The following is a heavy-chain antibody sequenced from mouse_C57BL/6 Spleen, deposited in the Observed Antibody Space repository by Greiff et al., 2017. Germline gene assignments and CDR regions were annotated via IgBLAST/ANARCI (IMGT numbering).Heavy chain of an antibody. D-gene: IGHD1-1*01. J-gene: IGHJ2*01. CDR2: IDPEDGDT. Sequence: EVQLQQSGAELVRPGASVKLSCTASGFNIKDYYMHWVKQRPEQGLEWIGRIDPEDGDTEYAPKFPGKATMTADTSSNTAYLQLSSLTSEDTAVYYCTTVYYYGSSSWDYWGQGTTLTVSS. CDR1: GFNIKDYY. V-gene: IGHV14-1*01. CDR3: TTVYYYGSSSWDY.